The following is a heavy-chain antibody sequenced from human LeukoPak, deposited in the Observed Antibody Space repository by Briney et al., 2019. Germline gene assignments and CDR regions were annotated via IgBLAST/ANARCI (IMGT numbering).Heavy chain of an antibody. CDR1: GFMFSSYG. CDR3: ARRAATERGHSYGLDY. Sequence: PGGSLRLSCAASGFMFSSYGMHWVRQAPGKGLEWVAVISYDGSDKYYADSVKGRFSISRDNAKNSLYLQMHSLRAEDTAIYYCARRAATERGHSYGLDYWGQGTLVTVSS. CDR2: ISYDGSDK. J-gene: IGHJ4*02. D-gene: IGHD5-18*01. V-gene: IGHV3-30*03.